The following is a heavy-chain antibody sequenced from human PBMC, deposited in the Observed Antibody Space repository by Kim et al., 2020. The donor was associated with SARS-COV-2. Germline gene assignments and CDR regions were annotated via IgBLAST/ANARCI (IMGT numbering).Heavy chain of an antibody. D-gene: IGHD3-22*01. CDR3: ARVVNSASYYFYMDV. CDR1: GYTFSTYA. CDR2: INTNTGNP. J-gene: IGHJ6*03. Sequence: ASVKVSCTASGYTFSTYALNWVRQVPGQGLEWMGWINTNTGNPTYAQGFTGRFVFSLDTSVNTAYLQISSLKPEDTAVYYCARVVNSASYYFYMDVWVNG. V-gene: IGHV7-4-1*02.